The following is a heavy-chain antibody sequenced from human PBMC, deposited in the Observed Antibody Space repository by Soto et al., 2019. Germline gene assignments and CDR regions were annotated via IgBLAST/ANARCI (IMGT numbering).Heavy chain of an antibody. CDR2: TYYRSKWYN. Sequence: SQTLSLTCAISGDSVSSNSAAWNWIRQSPSRGLEWLGRTYYRSKWYNDYAVSVKSRITINPDTSKNQISLQLNSVTPEDTAVYYCASWRDIYGAFCARFDYWGRGILVTVSS. V-gene: IGHV6-1*01. D-gene: IGHD5-12*01. CDR1: GDSVSSNSAA. J-gene: IGHJ4*02. CDR3: ASWRDIYGAFCARFDY.